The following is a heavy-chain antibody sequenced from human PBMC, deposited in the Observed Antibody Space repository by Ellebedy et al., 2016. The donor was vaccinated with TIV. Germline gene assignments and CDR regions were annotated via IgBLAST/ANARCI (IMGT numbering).Heavy chain of an antibody. CDR1: GGSVTSGSYY. CDR2: IYDNLNT. Sequence: SETLSLTCTVSGGSVTSGSYYWSSIRQPPGKGLEWLGYIYDNLNTYYNPSLKSRVTLSVNTSKNQFSLQLNSVTPEDTAVYFCARAGEYTSSSGMDVWGQGTTVTVSS. J-gene: IGHJ6*02. D-gene: IGHD6-6*01. CDR3: ARAGEYTSSSGMDV. V-gene: IGHV4-61*01.